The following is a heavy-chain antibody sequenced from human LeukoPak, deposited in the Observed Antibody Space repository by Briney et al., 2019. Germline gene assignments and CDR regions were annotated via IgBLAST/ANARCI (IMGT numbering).Heavy chain of an antibody. D-gene: IGHD1-7*01. CDR2: ISYDGSNK. J-gene: IGHJ2*01. Sequence: PGGSLRLSCAASGFTFSNYAMHWVRQAPGKGLEWVAVISYDGSNKFYADSVKGRFTISRDNSKNTLYLQMNSLRAEDTAVYYCAKTGTTMSRNWYFDLWGRGTLVTVSS. CDR1: GFTFSNYA. V-gene: IGHV3-30*04. CDR3: AKTGTTMSRNWYFDL.